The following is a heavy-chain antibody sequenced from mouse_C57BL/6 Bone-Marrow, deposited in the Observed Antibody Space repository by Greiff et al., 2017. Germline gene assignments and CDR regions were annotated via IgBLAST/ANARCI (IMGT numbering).Heavy chain of an antibody. CDR3: ARRSWYYAMDY. CDR2: ISSGSSTI. CDR1: GFTFSDYG. J-gene: IGHJ4*01. V-gene: IGHV5-17*01. Sequence: EVQLVESGGGLVKPGGSLKLSCAASGFTFSDYGMHWVRQAPEKGLEWVAYISSGSSTIYYADTVKGRFTISRDNAKNTLFLQMTSLRSDDTAMYYFARRSWYYAMDYWGQGTSVTVSS.